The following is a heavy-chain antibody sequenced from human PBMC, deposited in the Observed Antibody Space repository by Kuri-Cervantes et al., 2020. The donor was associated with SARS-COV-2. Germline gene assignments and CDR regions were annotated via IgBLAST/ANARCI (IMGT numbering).Heavy chain of an antibody. CDR1: GGSISSSSYY. J-gene: IGHJ1*01. D-gene: IGHD3-22*01. CDR2: IYYSGST. CDR3: ARIRYYYDSSGQPGGYFQH. Sequence: SETLSLTCTVSGGSISSSSYYWGWIRQPPGKGLEWIGSIYYSGSTYYNPSLKSRVTISVDTSKNQFSLKLSSVTAADTAVYYCARIRYYYDSSGQPGGYFQHWGQGTLVTDSS. V-gene: IGHV4-39*01.